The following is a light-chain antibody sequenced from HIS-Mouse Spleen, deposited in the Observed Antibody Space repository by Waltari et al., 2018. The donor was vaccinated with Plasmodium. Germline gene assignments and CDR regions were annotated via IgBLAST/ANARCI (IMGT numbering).Light chain of an antibody. CDR3: QVWDSSSDHPV. V-gene: IGLV3-21*02. J-gene: IGLJ2*01. CDR2: DDS. CDR1: NIGSKS. Sequence: SYVLTQPPSVSVAPGQTARITCGGNNIGSKSVHWYQQKPGQAPVLVVYDDSDRPSGRPERFSGSNAWNTATLTISRGEAGDEADDYCQVWDSSSDHPVFGGGTKLTVL.